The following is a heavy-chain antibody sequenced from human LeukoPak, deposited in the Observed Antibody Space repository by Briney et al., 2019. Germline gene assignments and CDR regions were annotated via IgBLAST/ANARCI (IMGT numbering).Heavy chain of an antibody. Sequence: PGGSLRLSCTASGFTFGDYAMSWFRQAPGKGLEWVGFIRSKAYGGTTEYAASVKGRFTISRDDSKSIAYLQMNSLKTEDTAVYYCTSLTLWTTVTTSAFDIWGQGTMVTVSS. D-gene: IGHD4-17*01. J-gene: IGHJ3*02. V-gene: IGHV3-49*03. CDR1: GFTFGDYA. CDR3: TSLTLWTTVTTSAFDI. CDR2: IRSKAYGGTT.